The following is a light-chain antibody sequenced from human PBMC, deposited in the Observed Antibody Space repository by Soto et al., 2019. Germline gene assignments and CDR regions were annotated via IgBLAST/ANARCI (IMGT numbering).Light chain of an antibody. CDR2: EGS. CDR3: CSYGSSSTYV. V-gene: IGLV2-23*01. CDR1: SSDVGSYNL. Sequence: HSAGTQPAWLSGSQGQAITVSCTGTSSDVGSYNLVSWYQHHPGNTPKLMIYEGSRRPSGVSDRFSGSKSGNTASLTISGLQAEDEADYYCCSYGSSSTYVFGSGPKVTVL. J-gene: IGLJ1*01.